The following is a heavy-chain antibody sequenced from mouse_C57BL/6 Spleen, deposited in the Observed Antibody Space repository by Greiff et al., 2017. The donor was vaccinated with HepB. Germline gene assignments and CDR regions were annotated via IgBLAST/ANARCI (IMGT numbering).Heavy chain of an antibody. D-gene: IGHD2-4*01. CDR2: IYPGDGDT. CDR1: GYAFSSYW. J-gene: IGHJ2*01. CDR3: AGGDYGYYFDY. V-gene: IGHV1-80*01. Sequence: VKLMESGAELVKPGASVKISCKASGYAFSSYWMNWVKQRPGKGLEWIGQIYPGDGDTNYNGKFKGKATLTADKSSSTAYMQLSSLTSEDSAVYFCAGGDYGYYFDYWGQGTTLTVSS.